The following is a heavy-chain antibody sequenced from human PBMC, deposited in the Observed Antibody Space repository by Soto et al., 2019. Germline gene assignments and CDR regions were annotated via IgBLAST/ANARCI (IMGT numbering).Heavy chain of an antibody. Sequence: SAALSLTCEVSGGSVSSYYWSWIRQPPGKGLEWIGYIYYSGSTNYNPSLKSRVTISVDTSKNQFSLKLSSVTAADTAVYYCARRYGSAFDIWGQGTMVTVSS. CDR3: ARRYGSAFDI. V-gene: IGHV4-59*02. D-gene: IGHD3-10*01. CDR1: GGSVSSYY. J-gene: IGHJ3*02. CDR2: IYYSGST.